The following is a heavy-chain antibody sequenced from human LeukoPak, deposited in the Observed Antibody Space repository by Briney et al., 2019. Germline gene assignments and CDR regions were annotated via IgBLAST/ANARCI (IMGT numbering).Heavy chain of an antibody. CDR3: ARVGGGYCSSTSCSALDY. Sequence: SETLSLTCAVSGDSISSDYWSWIRQPPGKGLEWIGYYTGSTNYNPSLKSRVTISVDTSKNQFSLKLSSVTAADTAVYYCARVGGGYCSSTSCSALDYWGQGTLVTVSS. D-gene: IGHD2-2*01. CDR2: YTGST. CDR1: GDSISSDY. J-gene: IGHJ4*02. V-gene: IGHV4-59*01.